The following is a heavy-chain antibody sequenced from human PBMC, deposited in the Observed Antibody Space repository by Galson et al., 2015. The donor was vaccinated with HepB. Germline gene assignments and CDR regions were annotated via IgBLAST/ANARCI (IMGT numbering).Heavy chain of an antibody. CDR2: ICWADEK. CDR1: GLSLTTNTVG. J-gene: IGHJ4*02. CDR3: AHRRIASAGSHFDF. Sequence: PALVKPTQTLTLTCTFSGLSLTTNTVGVAWIRQPPGKALEWLALICWADEKRYSPSLKSRLTITRGTSKNHVGLRMTNMDPMDTATYYCAHRRIASAGSHFDFWGQGVLVTVSS. D-gene: IGHD6-13*01. V-gene: IGHV2-5*02.